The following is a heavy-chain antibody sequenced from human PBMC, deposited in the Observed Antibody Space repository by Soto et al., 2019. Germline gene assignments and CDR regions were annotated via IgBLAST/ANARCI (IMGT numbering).Heavy chain of an antibody. J-gene: IGHJ6*02. V-gene: IGHV3-21*01. CDR2: ISTGSSYM. CDR1: GFTFSSYS. CDR3: ARGDMPHGYNYGYDTRGMDV. Sequence: GGSLRLSCAGSGFTFSSYSMHWVRQAPGKGLEWVSCISTGSSYMFYADSMKGRFTISRDNAKNSLYLQMNSLRVEDTAIYYCARGDMPHGYNYGYDTRGMDVWGQGTSVTVSS. D-gene: IGHD5-18*01.